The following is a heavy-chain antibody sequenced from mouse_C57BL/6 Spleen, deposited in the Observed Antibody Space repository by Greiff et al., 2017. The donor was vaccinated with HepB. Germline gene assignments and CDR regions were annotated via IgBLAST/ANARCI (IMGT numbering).Heavy chain of an antibody. V-gene: IGHV1-15*01. J-gene: IGHJ2*01. CDR3: TREEGDYGG. Sequence: QVQLKQSGAELVRPGASVTLSCKASGYTFTDYEMHWVKQTPVHGLEWIGAIDPETGGTAYNQKFKGKAILTADKSSSTAYMELRSLTSEDSAVYYCTREEGDYGGWGQGTTLTVSS. CDR2: IDPETGGT. CDR1: GYTFTDYE. D-gene: IGHD2-4*01.